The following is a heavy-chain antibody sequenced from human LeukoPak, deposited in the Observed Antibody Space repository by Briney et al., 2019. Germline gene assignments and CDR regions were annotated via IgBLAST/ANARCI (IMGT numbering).Heavy chain of an antibody. CDR2: IYYSGST. CDR3: ARGTGFPFGELSWFDP. CDR1: GGSISSGGYY. J-gene: IGHJ5*02. V-gene: IGHV4-31*03. Sequence: SETLSLTCTVSGGSISSGGYYWSWSRQHPGKGLEWIGYIYYSGSTYYNPSLKSRVTISVDTSKNQFSLKLSSVTAADTAVYYCARGTGFPFGELSWFDPWGQGTLVTVSS. D-gene: IGHD3-10*01.